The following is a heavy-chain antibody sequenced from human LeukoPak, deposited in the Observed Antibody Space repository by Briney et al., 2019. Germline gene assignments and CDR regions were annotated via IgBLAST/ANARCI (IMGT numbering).Heavy chain of an antibody. J-gene: IGHJ5*02. D-gene: IGHD6-19*01. CDR1: GGSFSGYY. V-gene: IGHV4-34*01. CDR3: ARGPIWYSSGWYRDGWFDP. Sequence: SETLSLTCAVYGGSFSGYYWSWIRQPPGKGLEWIGEINHSGSTNYNPPLKSRVTISVDTSKNQFSLKLSSVTAADTAVYYCARGPIWYSSGWYRDGWFDPWGQGTLVTVSS. CDR2: INHSGST.